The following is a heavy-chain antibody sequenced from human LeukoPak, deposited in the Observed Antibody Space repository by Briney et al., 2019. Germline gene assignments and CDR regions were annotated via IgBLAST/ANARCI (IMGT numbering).Heavy chain of an antibody. Sequence: GGSLRLSCEASGLTFGDYWMTWVRQAPGKGPECVANIKQDGSETHYVDSVKGRFTIFRDNAKNSLSLQMNSLRVEDTAMYYCASGVDRKRLDCWGQGTLVTVSS. J-gene: IGHJ4*02. CDR3: ASGVDRKRLDC. CDR1: GLTFGDYW. CDR2: IKQDGSET. V-gene: IGHV3-7*05. D-gene: IGHD3-10*01.